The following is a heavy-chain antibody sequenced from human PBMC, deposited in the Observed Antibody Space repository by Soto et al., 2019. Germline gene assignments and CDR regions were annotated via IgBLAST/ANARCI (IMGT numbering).Heavy chain of an antibody. CDR2: ISTNGGST. V-gene: IGHV3-64D*06. Sequence: GGSLRLSCSASGFTFSSYAMNWVRQAPGKGLEYVSSISTNGGSTHYADSVKGRFTISRDNSKNTQYLQMSSLRADDTAVYYCVKGEYYYDSSGYYPFDYWGQGTLVTVSS. J-gene: IGHJ4*02. CDR3: VKGEYYYDSSGYYPFDY. CDR1: GFTFSSYA. D-gene: IGHD3-22*01.